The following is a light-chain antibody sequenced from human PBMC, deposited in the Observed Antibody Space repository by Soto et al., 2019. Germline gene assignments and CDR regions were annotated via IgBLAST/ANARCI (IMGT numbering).Light chain of an antibody. Sequence: EIVLTQSPGTLSLSPGERATLSCRASQSVSSIYLAWYQQKPGQAPRLLIYGASSRATGIPDRFSGSGSGTDFTLTISRLEPEDFAVYYRQQYGSSRWTFGQGTNVDIK. CDR2: GAS. CDR3: QQYGSSRWT. J-gene: IGKJ1*01. CDR1: QSVSSIY. V-gene: IGKV3-20*01.